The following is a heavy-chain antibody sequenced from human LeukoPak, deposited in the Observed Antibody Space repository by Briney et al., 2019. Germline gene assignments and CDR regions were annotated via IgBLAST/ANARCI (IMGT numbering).Heavy chain of an antibody. CDR1: GFTFISYR. CDR3: AREGGSYPNWFDP. V-gene: IGHV3-21*01. D-gene: IGHD2-15*01. J-gene: IGHJ5*02. Sequence: GGALKLPCAASGFTFISYRRKWVRLAPGKGREGLSSISSSSSYIYYADPVKGRFTISRDNAKNSLYLQMNSLRAEDTAVYYCAREGGSYPNWFDPWGQGTLVTVSS. CDR2: ISSSSSYI.